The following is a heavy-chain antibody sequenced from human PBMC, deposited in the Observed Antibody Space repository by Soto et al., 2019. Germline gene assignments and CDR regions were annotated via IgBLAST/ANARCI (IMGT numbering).Heavy chain of an antibody. J-gene: IGHJ3*02. CDR3: ARRKEYAGAFDI. CDR1: GGCISSYD. D-gene: IGHD2-2*01. Sequence: SETLSLTCTVSGGCISSYDWSWIRQPPGKGLEWIGYIYYSGSTNYNPSLKSRVTISVDTSKNQFSLKLSSVTAADTAVYYCARRKEYAGAFDIWGQGTIVTVSS. CDR2: IYYSGST. V-gene: IGHV4-59*01.